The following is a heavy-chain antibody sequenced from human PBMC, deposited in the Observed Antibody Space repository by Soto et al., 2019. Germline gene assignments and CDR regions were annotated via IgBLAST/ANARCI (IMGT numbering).Heavy chain of an antibody. Sequence: GGSLRLSXAASGFTFSNAWMNWVRQAPGKGLEWVGRIKSKTDGGTTDYAAPVKGRFTISRDDSKNTLYLQMNSLKTEDTAVYYCTTGGIAAATVPLDYWGQGTLVTVSS. V-gene: IGHV3-15*07. CDR1: GFTFSNAW. CDR2: IKSKTDGGTT. CDR3: TTGGIAAATVPLDY. D-gene: IGHD6-13*01. J-gene: IGHJ4*02.